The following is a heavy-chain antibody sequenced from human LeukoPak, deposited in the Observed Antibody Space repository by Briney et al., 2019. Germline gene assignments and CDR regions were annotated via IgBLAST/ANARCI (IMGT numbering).Heavy chain of an antibody. Sequence: SETLSLTCTVSGGSISSSSYYWGWIRQPPGKGLEWIGSIYYSGSTYYNPSLKSRVTISVDTSKNQFSLKLSSVTAADTAVYYCARISWLRWYHWWFDPWGQGTLVTVSS. J-gene: IGHJ5*02. V-gene: IGHV4-39*07. CDR3: ARISWLRWYHWWFDP. D-gene: IGHD4-23*01. CDR2: IYYSGST. CDR1: GGSISSSSYY.